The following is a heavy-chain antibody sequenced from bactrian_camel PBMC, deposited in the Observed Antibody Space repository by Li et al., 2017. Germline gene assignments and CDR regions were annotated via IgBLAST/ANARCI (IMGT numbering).Heavy chain of an antibody. CDR1: TDLYTYRYH. V-gene: IGHV3S53*01. Sequence: HVQLVESGGGSVQPGGSLRLACSGSTDLYTYRYHMGWFRQAPGKDREAVAVIDSDGDTTYADSVKGRFTISRDNSKNTLFLQMISLKVEDTAMYYCAARFWPCTAGGNWYSAPDFRYWGQGTQVTVS. J-gene: IGHJ6*01. D-gene: IGHD1*01. CDR3: AARFWPCTAGGNWYSAPDFRY. CDR2: IDSDGDT.